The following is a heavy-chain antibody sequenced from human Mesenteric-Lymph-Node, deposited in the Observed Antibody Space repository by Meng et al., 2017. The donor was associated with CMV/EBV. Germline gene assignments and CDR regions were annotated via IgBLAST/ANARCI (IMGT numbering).Heavy chain of an antibody. CDR3: ATDPIPNTSDY. CDR2: IKYDGSEK. Sequence: GESLKISCAASGFTLSSYWMSWVRQAPGKGLEWVANIKYDGSEKYYVDSVKGRLTISRDNAENSLYLQMNSLRAEDTAVYYCATDPIPNTSDYWGQGTLVTVSS. CDR1: GFTLSSYW. V-gene: IGHV3-7*01. J-gene: IGHJ4*02. D-gene: IGHD2-2*02.